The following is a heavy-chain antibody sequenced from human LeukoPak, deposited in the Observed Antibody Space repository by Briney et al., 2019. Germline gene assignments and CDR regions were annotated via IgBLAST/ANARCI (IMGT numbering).Heavy chain of an antibody. CDR3: ARDKGTLGGDS. V-gene: IGHV1-2*02. J-gene: IGHJ4*02. D-gene: IGHD3-16*01. Sequence: ASVKVSCKASGYTFTAYYIHRVRQAPGQGLEWMGLINPNSGGTNYAQKFQGRVTMTRDTSISTAYMELSKLTSDDTAVYYCARDKGTLGGDSWGPGTLVTVSS. CDR1: GYTFTAYY. CDR2: INPNSGGT.